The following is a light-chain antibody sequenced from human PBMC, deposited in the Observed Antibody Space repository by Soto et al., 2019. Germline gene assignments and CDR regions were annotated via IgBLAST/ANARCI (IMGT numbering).Light chain of an antibody. CDR3: QQYAKAPLT. CDR1: QIVNNNY. J-gene: IGKJ1*01. Sequence: EIVLTHSPGTLSLSPGERATLSCRASQIVNNNYLAWYQQKPGQAPRLVIYAASSRATGVPDRFSGSGSGTDFTLTISRREPEEFAVYYCQQYAKAPLTFGQGTKVEIK. V-gene: IGKV3-20*01. CDR2: AAS.